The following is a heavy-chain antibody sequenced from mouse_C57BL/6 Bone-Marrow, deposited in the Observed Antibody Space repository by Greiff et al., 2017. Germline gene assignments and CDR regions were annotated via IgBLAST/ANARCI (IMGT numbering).Heavy chain of an antibody. V-gene: IGHV5-2*01. CDR3: ARDYGSSFPFAY. CDR2: INSDGGST. Sequence: DVMLVESGGGLVQPGESLKLSCESNEYEFPSHDMSWVRKTPEKRLELVAAINSDGGSTYYPDTMERRFIISRDNTKKTLYLQMSSLRSEDTALYYWARDYGSSFPFAYWGQGTLVTVSA. CDR1: EYEFPSHD. D-gene: IGHD1-1*01. J-gene: IGHJ3*01.